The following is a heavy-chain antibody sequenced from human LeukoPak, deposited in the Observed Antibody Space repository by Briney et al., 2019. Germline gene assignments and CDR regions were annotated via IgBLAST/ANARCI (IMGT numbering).Heavy chain of an antibody. J-gene: IGHJ5*02. CDR1: GYTFTSYY. CDR2: INPSGGST. CDR3: ARDRGIAVAGSIDP. Sequence: ASVKVSCKSSGYTFTSYYMHGVRQAPGQGVEWMGIINPSGGSTNYAQKFQGRVTMTRDTSISTAYMELSRLRSDDTAVYYCARDRGIAVAGSIDPWGQGTLVTVSS. D-gene: IGHD6-19*01. V-gene: IGHV1-2*02.